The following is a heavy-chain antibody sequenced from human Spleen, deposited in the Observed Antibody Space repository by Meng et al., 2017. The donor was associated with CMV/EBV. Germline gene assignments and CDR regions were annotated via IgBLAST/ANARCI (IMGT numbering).Heavy chain of an antibody. D-gene: IGHD2-15*01. Sequence: GGSLRLSCAASGFIVSSNYMTWVRQAPGKGLEWVSVIYSGGSTYYADSVKGRFTISRDNSKHTLFLQMNSLRPEDTAVYYCAREIVHYYYGMDVWGQGTTVTVSS. V-gene: IGHV3-66*02. J-gene: IGHJ6*02. CDR3: AREIVHYYYGMDV. CDR1: GFIVSSNY. CDR2: IYSGGST.